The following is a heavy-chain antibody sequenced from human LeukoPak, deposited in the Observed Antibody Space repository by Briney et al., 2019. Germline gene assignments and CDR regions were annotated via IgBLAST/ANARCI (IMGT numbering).Heavy chain of an antibody. CDR3: ARDGIVVVVGAAHEFFQH. CDR1: GYTFTSYG. V-gene: IGHV1-18*01. J-gene: IGHJ1*01. Sequence: ASVKVSCTASGYTFTSYGISWVRQAPGQGLEWMGWISAYNGNTNYVQKLQGRVTMTTDTSTSTAYMELRSLRSDDTAVYYCARDGIVVVVGAAHEFFQHWGQGTPVTVSS. CDR2: ISAYNGNT. D-gene: IGHD2-15*01.